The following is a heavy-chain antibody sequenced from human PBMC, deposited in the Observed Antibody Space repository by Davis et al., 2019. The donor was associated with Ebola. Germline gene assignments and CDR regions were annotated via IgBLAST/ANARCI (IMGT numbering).Heavy chain of an antibody. D-gene: IGHD1-26*01. CDR3: ARGHTLRAVSNWFDP. CDR2: VYYSGRA. V-gene: IGHV4-59*08. Sequence: SETLSLTCTVSGGSISSYYWNWIRLSPGKGLEWIGYVYYSGRASYNPSLKSRVTITVDTSKNQISLKLSSVTAADTAVYYCARGHTLRAVSNWFDPWGQGTLVTVSS. J-gene: IGHJ5*02. CDR1: GGSISSYY.